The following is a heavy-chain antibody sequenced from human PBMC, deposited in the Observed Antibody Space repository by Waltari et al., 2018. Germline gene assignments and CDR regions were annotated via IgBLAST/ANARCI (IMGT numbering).Heavy chain of an antibody. CDR3: ARVGRGSSPYDY. Sequence: EVQLVESGGDLVQPGGSLRLSCAASGLRFSSYWMICVRQAPGNGLQGVAHIKEDGSDKYYVDSVKGRFTVSRDNAKNSLYLQMNSLRVEDTAVYYCARVGRGSSPYDYWGRGTLVTVSS. J-gene: IGHJ4*02. CDR2: IKEDGSDK. D-gene: IGHD6-6*01. V-gene: IGHV3-7*01. CDR1: GLRFSSYW.